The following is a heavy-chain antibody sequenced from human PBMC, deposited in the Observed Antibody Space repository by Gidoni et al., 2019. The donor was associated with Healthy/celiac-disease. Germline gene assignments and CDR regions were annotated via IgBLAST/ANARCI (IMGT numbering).Heavy chain of an antibody. CDR1: VCSISSGSDY. D-gene: IGHD6-25*01. Sequence: VQLHESCPGLVKPSQTLSLTCTVSVCSISSGSDYLSWIRQPAGKGLEWIGRLYTSGSTNYNPYLKSRGNISVDTSKNQVSRKLSSGTAADTAVYYCAREPATWSFDHWGQGTLVTVSS. CDR2: LYTSGST. J-gene: IGHJ5*02. CDR3: AREPATWSFDH. V-gene: IGHV4-61*02.